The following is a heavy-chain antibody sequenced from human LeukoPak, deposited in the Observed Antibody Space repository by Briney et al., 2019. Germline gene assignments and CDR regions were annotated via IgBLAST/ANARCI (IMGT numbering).Heavy chain of an antibody. CDR1: GYSISSSYY. CDR2: INHSGST. Sequence: SETLSLTCTVSGYSISSSYYWGWIRQPPGKGLEWIGEINHSGSTNYNPSLKSRVTISVDTSKNQFSLKLSSVTAADTAVYYCARHGRRGSGKGSFDYWGQGTLVTVSS. J-gene: IGHJ4*02. V-gene: IGHV4-38-2*02. CDR3: ARHGRRGSGKGSFDY. D-gene: IGHD2-15*01.